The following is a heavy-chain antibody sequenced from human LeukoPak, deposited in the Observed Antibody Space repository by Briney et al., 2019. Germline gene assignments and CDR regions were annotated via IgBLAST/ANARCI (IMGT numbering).Heavy chain of an antibody. CDR3: QSMSPFFGVVTDY. D-gene: IGHD3-3*01. CDR2: IYSGGST. V-gene: IGHV3-66*01. CDR1: GFTVSSNY. J-gene: IGHJ4*02. Sequence: GGSLRLSCAASGFTVSSNYMSWVRQAPGKGLEGVSVIYSGGSTYYADSVKGTFTISRDNSKNTLYLQINSLRAEDTAVYYCQSMSPFFGVVTDYWGQGTLVTVSS.